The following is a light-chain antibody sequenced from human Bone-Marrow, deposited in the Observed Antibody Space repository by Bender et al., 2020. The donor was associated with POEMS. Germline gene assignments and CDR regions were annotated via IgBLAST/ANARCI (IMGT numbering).Light chain of an antibody. CDR2: SSH. CDR3: TSYSGRSSSPVV. CDR1: SSNIGAHA. V-gene: IGLV1-44*01. Sequence: QSVLTQPPSASGTPGQRVTISCSGGSSNIGAHAVNWYQHLPGTAPKLLIYSSHRRPSEVPDRFSGSRSGTSASLAISGLQAEDEAHYFCTSYSGRSSSPVVFGGGTELTVL. J-gene: IGLJ2*01.